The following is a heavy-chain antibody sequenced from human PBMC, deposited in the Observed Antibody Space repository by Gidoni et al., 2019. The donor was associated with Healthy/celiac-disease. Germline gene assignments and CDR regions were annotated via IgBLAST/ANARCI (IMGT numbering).Heavy chain of an antibody. J-gene: IGHJ4*02. D-gene: IGHD3-22*01. V-gene: IGHV3-21*01. CDR1: GFTFSSYS. Sequence: VQLVESGGGLVKPGGSLRLSCAASGFTFSSYSMNWVRQAPGKGLEWVSSISSSSSYIYYADSVKGRFTITRDNAKNSLYLQMNSLRAEDTAVYYCARDGSGYSYYFDYWGQGTLVTVSS. CDR3: ARDGSGYSYYFDY. CDR2: ISSSSSYI.